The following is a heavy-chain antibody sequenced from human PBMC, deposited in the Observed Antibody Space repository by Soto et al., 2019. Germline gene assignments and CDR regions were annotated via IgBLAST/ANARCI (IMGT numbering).Heavy chain of an antibody. D-gene: IGHD3-22*01. CDR3: ASLYYYDSSGYLGY. V-gene: IGHV4-34*01. CDR2: INHSGST. J-gene: IGHJ4*02. Sequence: SETLSLTCAVYGGSFSCYYWSWIRQPPGKGLEWIGEINHSGSTNYNPSLKSRVTISVDTSKNQFSLKLSSVTAADTAVYYCASLYYYDSSGYLGYWGQGTLVTVSS. CDR1: GGSFSCYY.